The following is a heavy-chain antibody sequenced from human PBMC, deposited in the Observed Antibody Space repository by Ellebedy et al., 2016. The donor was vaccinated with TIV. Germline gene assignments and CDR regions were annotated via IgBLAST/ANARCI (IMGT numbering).Heavy chain of an antibody. D-gene: IGHD4/OR15-4a*01. Sequence: SLKISCAGSGFTFHDHGMHWVRQVAGKGLEWVSGIIWNSGDTGQADSVKGRFTISRDNAKNSLYLQMNSLRAEDTALYYCVRDMSPGGAYYWGQGTLVTVSS. J-gene: IGHJ4*02. V-gene: IGHV3-9*01. CDR2: IIWNSGDT. CDR1: GFTFHDHG. CDR3: VRDMSPGGAYY.